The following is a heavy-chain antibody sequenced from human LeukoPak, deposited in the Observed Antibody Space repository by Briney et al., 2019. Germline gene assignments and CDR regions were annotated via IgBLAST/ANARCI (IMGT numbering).Heavy chain of an antibody. V-gene: IGHV3-7*03. D-gene: IGHD3-9*01. CDR3: ARDRGLRYFDSFDF. CDR2: IRKDGSDK. CDR1: GFSFNSYW. Sequence: PGGSLRLSCAASGFSFNSYWMSWVRQAPGKGLEWVAHIRKDGSDKYYLDSVKARFTISRDNVKNLVHLQMNGLRAEDTAVYYYARDRGLRYFDSFDFWGQGTRVTVSS. J-gene: IGHJ4*02.